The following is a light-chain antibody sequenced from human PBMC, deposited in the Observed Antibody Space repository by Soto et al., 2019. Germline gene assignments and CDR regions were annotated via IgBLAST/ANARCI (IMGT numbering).Light chain of an antibody. Sequence: QSVLTQPPSVSGAPGQRVTISCTGSSSNIGAGYDVHWYQHLPGTAPKLLIYGNNNRPSGVPERFSGSKSGTSASLAITGLQAEDDADYYCQSYDSSLSGYVFGTGTKVTVL. CDR1: SSNIGAGYD. CDR2: GNN. CDR3: QSYDSSLSGYV. J-gene: IGLJ1*01. V-gene: IGLV1-40*01.